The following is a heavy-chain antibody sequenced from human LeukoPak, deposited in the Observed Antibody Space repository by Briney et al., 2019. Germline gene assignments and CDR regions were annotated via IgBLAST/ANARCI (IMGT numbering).Heavy chain of an antibody. V-gene: IGHV3-7*01. D-gene: IGHD5-18*01. Sequence: GGSLKLSCAASGYTFSSYWMSWVRQAPGKGLEWVANIKQDGSEKYYVDSVKGRFTISRDNAKHSLYLQMNSLRAEDTAVYYCAREVVERGYSYGPSDAFDIWGQGTMVTVSS. CDR1: GYTFSSYW. CDR2: IKQDGSEK. J-gene: IGHJ3*02. CDR3: AREVVERGYSYGPSDAFDI.